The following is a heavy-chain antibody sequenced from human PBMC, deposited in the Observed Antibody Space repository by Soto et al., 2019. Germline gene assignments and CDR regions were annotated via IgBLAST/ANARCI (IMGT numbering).Heavy chain of an antibody. CDR1: VGSFSGYY. D-gene: IGHD3-9*01. J-gene: IGHJ4*02. CDR2: INHSGST. V-gene: IGHV4-34*01. Sequence: LSLTSAVSVGSFSGYYWSWIRQPPGKGLEWIGEINHSGSTNYNPSLKSRVTISVDTSKNQFSLKLSSVTAADTAVYYCARGFKTVLRYFGWLSPYYFDYWGKGTLVTVSS. CDR3: ARGFKTVLRYFGWLSPYYFDY.